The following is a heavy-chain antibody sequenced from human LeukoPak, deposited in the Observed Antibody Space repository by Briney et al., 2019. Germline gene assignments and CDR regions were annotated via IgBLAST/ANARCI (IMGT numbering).Heavy chain of an antibody. D-gene: IGHD3-10*01. CDR1: GYTFTGYY. V-gene: IGHV1-2*02. J-gene: IGHJ3*02. CDR3: ARAASGAGRYRAFDI. Sequence: GASVKVSCKASGYTFTGYYMHWVRQAPGQGLEWMGWINPNSGGTNYAQKFQGRVTMTRDTSISTAYMELRSLRSDDTAVYYCARAASGAGRYRAFDIWGQGTMVTVSS. CDR2: INPNSGGT.